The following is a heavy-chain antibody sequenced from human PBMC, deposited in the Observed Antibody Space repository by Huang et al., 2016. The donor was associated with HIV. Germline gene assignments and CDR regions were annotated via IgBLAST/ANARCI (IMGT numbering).Heavy chain of an antibody. V-gene: IGHV3-30*03. Sequence: QILLIESGGGVVQPGRSLRLSCAASGFTFSRYGMHWVRQAPGKGLEGVAVISYEEDNKYYADAVRGRVTISRDNSKNTLYLQMNSLRIEDTAVYYCARGPFRFLAWLLNFDYWGQGALVTVSS. J-gene: IGHJ4*02. D-gene: IGHD3-3*01. CDR2: ISYEEDNK. CDR1: GFTFSRYG. CDR3: ARGPFRFLAWLLNFDY.